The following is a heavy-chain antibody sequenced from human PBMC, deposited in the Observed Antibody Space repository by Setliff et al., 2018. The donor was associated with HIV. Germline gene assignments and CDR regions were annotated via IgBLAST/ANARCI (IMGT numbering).Heavy chain of an antibody. CDR3: ARQTGLRGYYGSNSLYYFDY. CDR2: FYYSWNT. J-gene: IGHJ4*02. D-gene: IGHD3-10*01. V-gene: IGHV4-59*05. CDR1: GGSISSYY. Sequence: PSETLSLTCTVSGGSISSYYWSWIRQPPGKGLEWIGSFYYSWNTYYNPSLKSRVTTSVDTSNNQFSLILSPVTAAGTAVYYCARQTGLRGYYGSNSLYYFDYWGKGMLVTVSS.